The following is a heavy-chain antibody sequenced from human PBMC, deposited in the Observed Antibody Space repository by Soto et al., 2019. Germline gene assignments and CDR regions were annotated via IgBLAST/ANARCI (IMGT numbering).Heavy chain of an antibody. CDR3: AKENRQWLPLGYYGMDV. Sequence: PGGSLRLSCAASGFTFSSYAMSWARQAPGKGLEWVSAISGSGGSTYYADSVKGRFTISGDNSKNTLYLQMNSLRAEDTAVYYCAKENRQWLPLGYYGMDVWGQGTTVTVSS. CDR2: ISGSGGST. J-gene: IGHJ6*02. D-gene: IGHD6-19*01. CDR1: GFTFSSYA. V-gene: IGHV3-23*01.